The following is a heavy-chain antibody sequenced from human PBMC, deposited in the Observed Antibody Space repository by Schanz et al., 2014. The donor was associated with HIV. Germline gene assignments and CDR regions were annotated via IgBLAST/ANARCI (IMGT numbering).Heavy chain of an antibody. V-gene: IGHV3-9*01. Sequence: VQLVESGGGVVQPGRSLRLSCTASGLTFSSSIMHWVRQAPGKGLEWVSGISWNSGSIGYADSVKGRFTISRDNAKNSLHLQMNSLRAEDTALYYCAKDIGRDAGYGLDVWGQGTTVTVSS. CDR3: AKDIGRDAGYGLDV. CDR1: GLTFSSSI. J-gene: IGHJ6*02. CDR2: ISWNSGSI.